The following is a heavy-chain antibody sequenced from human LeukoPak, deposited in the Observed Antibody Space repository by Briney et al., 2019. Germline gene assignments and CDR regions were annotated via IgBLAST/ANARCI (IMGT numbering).Heavy chain of an antibody. D-gene: IGHD6-13*01. Sequence: ASVTLSCTASGYTFTGYYMHWVRQAPGQGLEWMGWINPNSGGTNYAQKFQGRVTMTRDTSISTAYMELSRLRSDDTAAYYCARDSKGGAAAIDYWGQGTLVTVSS. J-gene: IGHJ4*02. V-gene: IGHV1-2*02. CDR2: INPNSGGT. CDR1: GYTFTGYY. CDR3: ARDSKGGAAAIDY.